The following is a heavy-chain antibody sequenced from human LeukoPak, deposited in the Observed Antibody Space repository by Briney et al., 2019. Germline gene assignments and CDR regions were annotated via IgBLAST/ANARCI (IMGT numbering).Heavy chain of an antibody. Sequence: GGSLRLSCAASGFTVSDNYMSWVRQAPGKGLEWVSTVYSGGLTYYADPVKGRFTISRDNSKNTLYLQMSSLRAEDTAVYYCARDRWLGLGDFWGQGTTVTVSS. CDR3: ARDRWLGLGDF. J-gene: IGHJ6*02. D-gene: IGHD6-19*01. V-gene: IGHV3-66*01. CDR2: VYSGGLT. CDR1: GFTVSDNY.